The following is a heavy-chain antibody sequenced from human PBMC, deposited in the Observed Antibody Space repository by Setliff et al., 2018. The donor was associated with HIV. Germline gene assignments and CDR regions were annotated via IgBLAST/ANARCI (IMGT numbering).Heavy chain of an antibody. CDR2: ISSSSSYI. D-gene: IGHD3-10*01. CDR3: ATYADRESNRFDP. J-gene: IGHJ5*02. Sequence: GGSLRLSCAASGFTVSSNYMSWVRQAPGKGLEWVSSISSSSSYIYYADSVKGRFTISRDNAKNSLYLQMNSLRAEDTAVYYCATYADRESNRFDPWGQGILVTVSS. CDR1: GFTVSSNY. V-gene: IGHV3-21*01.